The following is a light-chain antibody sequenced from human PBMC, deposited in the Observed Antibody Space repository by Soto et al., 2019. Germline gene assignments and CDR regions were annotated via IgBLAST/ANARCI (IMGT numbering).Light chain of an antibody. J-gene: IGKJ4*01. Sequence: DIQLTQSPSFLSASVGDRVTLTCRASQDITSYLAWYQQKPGKAPKLLIYAASTLQSGVPSRFSGSGSGTEFTLTISSLQPADFATYYCQQLNSYPVTFGGGTKVEIK. CDR1: QDITSY. CDR2: AAS. CDR3: QQLNSYPVT. V-gene: IGKV1-9*01.